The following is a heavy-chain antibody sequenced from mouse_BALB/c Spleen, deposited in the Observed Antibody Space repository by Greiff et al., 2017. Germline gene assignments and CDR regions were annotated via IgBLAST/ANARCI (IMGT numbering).Heavy chain of an antibody. D-gene: IGHD3-1*01. CDR3: ARQLGLPLYAMDY. CDR2: ISSGGSYT. J-gene: IGHJ4*01. Sequence: EVKLEESGGGLVKPGGSLKLSCAASGFTFSSYAMSWVRQSPEKRLEWVAEISSGGSYTYYPDTVTGRFTISRDNAKNTLYLEMSSLRSEDTAMYYFARQLGLPLYAMDYWGQGTSVTVSS. V-gene: IGHV5-9-4*01. CDR1: GFTFSSYA.